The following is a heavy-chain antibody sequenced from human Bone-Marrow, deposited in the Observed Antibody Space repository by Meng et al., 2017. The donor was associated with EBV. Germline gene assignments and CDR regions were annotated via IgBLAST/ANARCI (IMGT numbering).Heavy chain of an antibody. CDR1: GGSFSGYY. D-gene: IGHD6-13*01. CDR2: INHSGST. V-gene: IGHV4-34*01. CDR3: ARGRGYSSPNFDY. Sequence: VQLQQWGAGLFKPSGIPSLPCAVYGGSFSGYYWRWIRQPPGKGLEWIGEINHSGSTNYNPSLKSRVTISVDTSKNQFSLKLSSVTAADTAVYYCARGRGYSSPNFDYWGQGTLVTVSS. J-gene: IGHJ4*02.